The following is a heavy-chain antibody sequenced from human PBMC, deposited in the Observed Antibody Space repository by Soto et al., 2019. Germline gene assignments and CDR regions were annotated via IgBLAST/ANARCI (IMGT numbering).Heavy chain of an antibody. V-gene: IGHV1-2*02. J-gene: IGHJ5*02. CDR2: INPNSGGT. CDR3: AREDYYDSSGYYSEGRWFDP. CDR1: GYTFTGYY. D-gene: IGHD3-22*01. Sequence: ASVKVSCKASGYTFTGYYMHWVRQAPGQGLEWMGWINPNSGGTNYAQKFQGRVTMTRDTSISTAYMELSRPRSDDTAVYYCAREDYYDSSGYYSEGRWFDPWGQGTLVTVSS.